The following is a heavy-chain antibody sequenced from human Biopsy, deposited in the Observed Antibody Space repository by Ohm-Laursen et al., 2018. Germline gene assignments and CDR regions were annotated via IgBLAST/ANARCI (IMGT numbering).Heavy chain of an antibody. J-gene: IGHJ4*02. CDR2: INPNNDNT. D-gene: IGHD3-22*01. V-gene: IGHV1-46*01. Sequence: SVKVSCKSSGYTFTSYYLHWVRQAPGQGLEWMGRINPNNDNTAYAQKFQGRITMTKDTSTSTVYMDLSSLTFDDSAVYYCARGPRGLVVITTTALYCDYWGQGNLVTVSS. CDR1: GYTFTSYY. CDR3: ARGPRGLVVITTTALYCDY.